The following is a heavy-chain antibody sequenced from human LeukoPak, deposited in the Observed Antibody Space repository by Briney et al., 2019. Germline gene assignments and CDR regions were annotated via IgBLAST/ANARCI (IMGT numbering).Heavy chain of an antibody. D-gene: IGHD5-24*01. Sequence: SETLSLTCTVSGGSVGRSSYYWGWIRQPPGKGLEWIGSIYDSGSTYYNPSLKSRVTISVDTSKNQFSLKLSSVTAADTAVYYCARHGSMATIHPSYWGQGALVTVSS. J-gene: IGHJ4*02. CDR2: IYDSGST. CDR1: GGSVGRSSYY. V-gene: IGHV4-39*01. CDR3: ARHGSMATIHPSY.